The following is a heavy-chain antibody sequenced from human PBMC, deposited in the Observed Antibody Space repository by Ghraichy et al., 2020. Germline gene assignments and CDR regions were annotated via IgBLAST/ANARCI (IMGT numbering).Heavy chain of an antibody. CDR3: AKDLQMLAAVGENYYYYYGMDV. CDR1: GFTFSSYG. CDR2: IRYDGSNK. Sequence: GESLNISCAASGFTFSSYGMHWVRQAPGKGLEWVAFIRYDGSNKYYADSVKGRFTISRDNSKNMLHLQMNSLRAEDTAVYYCAKDLQMLAAVGENYYYYYGMDVWGQGTTVTV. J-gene: IGHJ6*02. V-gene: IGHV3-30*02. D-gene: IGHD6-13*01.